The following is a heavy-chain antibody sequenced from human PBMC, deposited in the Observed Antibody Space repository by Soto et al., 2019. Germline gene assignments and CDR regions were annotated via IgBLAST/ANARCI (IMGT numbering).Heavy chain of an antibody. J-gene: IGHJ4*02. V-gene: IGHV4-31*03. D-gene: IGHD3-3*01. CDR3: ARASRITIVGVVSYFDY. Sequence: SETLSLTCTVSGGSISSGGYYWSWIRQHPGKGLEWIGYIYYSGSTYYNPSLKSRVTISVDTSKNQFSLKLSSVTAADTAVYYCARASRITIVGVVSYFDYWGQGTLVTVSS. CDR2: IYYSGST. CDR1: GGSISSGGYY.